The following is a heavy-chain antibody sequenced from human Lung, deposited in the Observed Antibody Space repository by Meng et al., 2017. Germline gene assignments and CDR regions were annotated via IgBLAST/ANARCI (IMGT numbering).Heavy chain of an antibody. V-gene: IGHV1-2*06. J-gene: IGHJ4*02. CDR3: ARDEDISAAGKLFGDY. CDR2: INPKSGDT. CDR1: GYTFPDYW. D-gene: IGHD6-13*01. Sequence: VHLGQSWAEVKKPGASVKVSCKASGYTFPDYWLHWVRRAPGQGLEWMGRINPKSGDTHYAQRFQGRVTMTGDTSISTAYMELSGLRSDDTAMYYCARDEDISAAGKLFGDYWGQGTLVTVSS.